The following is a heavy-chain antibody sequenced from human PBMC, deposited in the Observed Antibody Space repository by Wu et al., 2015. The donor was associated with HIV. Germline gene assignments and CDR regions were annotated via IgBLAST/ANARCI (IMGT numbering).Heavy chain of an antibody. CDR3: ARDHNYYDSSGYYGGVDAFDI. V-gene: IGHV1-2*02. D-gene: IGHD3-22*01. CDR2: INPNSGGT. CDR1: GYSFTHYG. Sequence: QVHLVQSGVEVKKPGASVKVSCKASGYSFTHYGIAWVRQAPGQGLEWMGWINPNSGGTNYAQKFQGRVTMTRDTSISTAYMELSRLRSDDTAVYYCARDHNYYDSSGYYGGVDAFDIWGQGTMVTVSS. J-gene: IGHJ3*02.